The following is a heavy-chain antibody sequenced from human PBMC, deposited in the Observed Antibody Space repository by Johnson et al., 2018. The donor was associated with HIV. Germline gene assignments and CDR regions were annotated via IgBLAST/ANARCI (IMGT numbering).Heavy chain of an antibody. V-gene: IGHV3-15*01. CDR1: GFTFSNAW. CDR2: IKRKTDGGTT. CDR3: TTARTYF. D-gene: IGHD2-8*01. J-gene: IGHJ3*01. Sequence: MLLVESGGGLVKPGGSLRLSCAASGFTFSNAWMSWVRQAPGMGLEWVGCIKRKTDGGTTDYGAPVKGRVTISRDDSKNTLYLQMKSLKTEDTAMYYCTTARTYFWGQGTMVTVSS.